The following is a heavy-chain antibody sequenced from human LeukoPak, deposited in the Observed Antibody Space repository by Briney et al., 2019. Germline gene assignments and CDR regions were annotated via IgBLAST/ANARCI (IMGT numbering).Heavy chain of an antibody. Sequence: GASVKVSCKTSGYTFTGYYMHWMRQAPGQRLEWMGWSNLNSGGTNYAQKFQGRVIMTRDTSTSTAYMELNRLRFDDTAVYYCASWAGGNEPIASFDYWGQGTLVTVSS. D-gene: IGHD1-14*01. CDR1: GYTFTGYY. J-gene: IGHJ4*02. CDR2: SNLNSGGT. V-gene: IGHV1-2*02. CDR3: ASWAGGNEPIASFDY.